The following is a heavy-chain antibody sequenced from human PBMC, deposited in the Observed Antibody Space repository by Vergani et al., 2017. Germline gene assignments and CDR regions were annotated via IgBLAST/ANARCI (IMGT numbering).Heavy chain of an antibody. CDR3: AKTLDGYYDSSGYLRGWFDP. J-gene: IGHJ5*02. V-gene: IGHV3-23*04. CDR1: GFTFSSYA. D-gene: IGHD3-22*01. CDR2: ISGSGGST. Sequence: VQLVQSGGGLVQPGGSLRLSCAASGFTFSSYAMSWVRQAPGKGLEWVSAISGSGGSTYYADSVKGRFTISRDNSKNTLYLQMNSLRAEDTAVYYCAKTLDGYYDSSGYLRGWFDPWGQGTLVTVSS.